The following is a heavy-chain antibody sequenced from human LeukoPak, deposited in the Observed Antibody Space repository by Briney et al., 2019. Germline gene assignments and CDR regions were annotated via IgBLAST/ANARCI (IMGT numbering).Heavy chain of an antibody. V-gene: IGHV3-48*01. CDR1: GFTFSSYS. Sequence: GGSLRLSCAASGFTFSSYSMNWVRQAPGKGLEWVSYISSSSSTIYYADSVKGRFTISRDNAKNSLYLQMNSLRAEDTALYYCAKDREYYYGSGSLDYWGQGTLVTVSS. CDR3: AKDREYYYGSGSLDY. D-gene: IGHD3-10*01. CDR2: ISSSSSTI. J-gene: IGHJ4*02.